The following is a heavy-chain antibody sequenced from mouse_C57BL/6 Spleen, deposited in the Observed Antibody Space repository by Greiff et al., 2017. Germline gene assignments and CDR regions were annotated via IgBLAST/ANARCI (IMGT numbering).Heavy chain of an antibody. CDR2: IDPETGGT. V-gene: IGHV1-15*01. CDR3: TSSGSSPVWYFDV. J-gene: IGHJ1*03. CDR1: GYTFTDYE. D-gene: IGHD1-1*01. Sequence: QVQLKQSGAELVRPGASVTLSCKASGYTFTDYEMHWVKQTPVHGLEWIGAIDPETGGTAYNQKFKGKAILTADKSSSTAYMELRSLTSEDSAVYYCTSSGSSPVWYFDVWGTGTTVTVSS.